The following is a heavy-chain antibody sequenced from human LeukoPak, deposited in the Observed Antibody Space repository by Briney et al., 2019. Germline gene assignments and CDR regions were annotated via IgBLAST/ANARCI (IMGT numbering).Heavy chain of an antibody. CDR3: ASQQLVPSTPFDY. V-gene: IGHV4-59*01. D-gene: IGHD6-13*01. CDR1: GGSISSYY. Sequence: SETLSLTCTVSGGSISSYYLSWIRQPPGKGLEWIGYIYYSGSTNYNPSLKSRVTISVDTSKNQFSLKLSSVTAADTAVYYCASQQLVPSTPFDYWGQGTLVTVSS. J-gene: IGHJ4*02. CDR2: IYYSGST.